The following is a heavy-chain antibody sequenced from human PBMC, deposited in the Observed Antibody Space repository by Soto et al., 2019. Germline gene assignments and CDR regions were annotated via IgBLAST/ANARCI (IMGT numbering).Heavy chain of an antibody. J-gene: IGHJ4*02. CDR3: TTDGYYYDSSGYDYYFDY. CDR2: IKSKTDGGTT. D-gene: IGHD3-22*01. CDR1: GFTFSNAW. V-gene: IGHV3-15*01. Sequence: LRLSCAASGFTFSNAWMSWVRQAPGKGLEWVGRIKSKTDGGTTDYAAPVKGRFTISRDDSKNTLYLQMNSLKTEDTAVYYCTTDGYYYDSSGYDYYFDYWGQGTLVTVSS.